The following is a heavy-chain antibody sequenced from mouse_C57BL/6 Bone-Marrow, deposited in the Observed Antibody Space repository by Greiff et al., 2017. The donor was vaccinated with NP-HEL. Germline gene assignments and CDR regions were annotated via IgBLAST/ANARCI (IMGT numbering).Heavy chain of an antibody. V-gene: IGHV5-12*01. Sequence: EVKVEESGGGLVQPGGSLKLSCAASGFTFSDYYMYWVRQTPEKRLEWVAYISNGGGSTYYPDTVKGRFTISRDNAKNTLYLQMSRLKSEDTAMYYCARRGGPAWFAYWGQGTLVTVSA. CDR3: ARRGGPAWFAY. CDR1: GFTFSDYY. J-gene: IGHJ3*01. CDR2: ISNGGGST.